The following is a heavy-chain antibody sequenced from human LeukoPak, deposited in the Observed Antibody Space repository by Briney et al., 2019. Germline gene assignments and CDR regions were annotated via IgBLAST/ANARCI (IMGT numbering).Heavy chain of an antibody. CDR2: IRYDGSNK. V-gene: IGHV3-30*02. CDR1: GFTFSSYG. CDR3: AKDETVGPFYNYYYYYMDV. J-gene: IGHJ6*03. D-gene: IGHD1-26*01. Sequence: GGSLRLSCAASGFTFSSYGMHWVRQAPGKGLEWVTFIRYDGSNKYYADSVKGRLTISRDNSKNTLYLQMNSLRAEDTAVYYCAKDETVGPFYNYYYYYMDVWGKGTTVTISS.